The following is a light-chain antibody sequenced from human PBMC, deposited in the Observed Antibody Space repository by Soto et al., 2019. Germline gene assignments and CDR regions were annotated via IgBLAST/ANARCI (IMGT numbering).Light chain of an antibody. Sequence: EIVMTQSPATLSVSPGERATLSCRASQSVSSNLAWYQQKPGQAPRLLISGVSTRATGIPARFSGSGSGTEFTLTISSLQSEDFAVYYCQQYNDWAPLTFGGGTKVEIK. CDR1: QSVSSN. V-gene: IGKV3D-15*01. J-gene: IGKJ4*01. CDR3: QQYNDWAPLT. CDR2: GVS.